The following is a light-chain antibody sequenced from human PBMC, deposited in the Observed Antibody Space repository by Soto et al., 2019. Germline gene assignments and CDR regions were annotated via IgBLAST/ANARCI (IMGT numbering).Light chain of an antibody. CDR1: QSVSSN. V-gene: IGKV3-15*01. J-gene: IGKJ1*01. Sequence: EIVMTQSPATLSVSPGERATLSCRASQSVSSNLAWYQQKPGQAPRLLMYGASTRATGIPARFSGSGSGTEFTLTISSLQPEDFAIYYCQQYNTYPWTFGQGTRVEI. CDR3: QQYNTYPWT. CDR2: GAS.